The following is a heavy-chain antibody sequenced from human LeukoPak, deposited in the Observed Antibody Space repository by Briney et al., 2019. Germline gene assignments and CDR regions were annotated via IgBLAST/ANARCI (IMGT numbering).Heavy chain of an antibody. D-gene: IGHD3-10*01. CDR3: ARGNVLLWFGELSHFDY. CDR2: MNPNSGNT. CDR1: GYTFTSYD. V-gene: IGHV1-8*03. J-gene: IGHJ4*02. Sequence: ASVKVSCKASGYTFTSYDIIWVRRATGQGLEWMGWMNPNSGNTGYAQKFQGRVTITRNTSISTAYMELSSLRSEDTAVYYCARGNVLLWFGELSHFDYWGQGTLVTVSS.